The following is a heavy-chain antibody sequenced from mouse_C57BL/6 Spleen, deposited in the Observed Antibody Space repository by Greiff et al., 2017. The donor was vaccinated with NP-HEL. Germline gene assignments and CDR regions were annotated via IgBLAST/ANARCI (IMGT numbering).Heavy chain of an antibody. CDR3: ARRGNYDYYAMDY. CDR1: GYTFTSYW. J-gene: IGHJ4*01. CDR2: IDPSDSYT. Sequence: QVQLQQPGAELVMPGASVKLSCKASGYTFTSYWMHWVKQRPGQGLEWIGEIDPSDSYTNYNQKFKGKSTLTVDKSSITAYMQLSSLTSEDSAVYYCARRGNYDYYAMDYWGQGTSVTVSS. D-gene: IGHD2-1*01. V-gene: IGHV1-69*01.